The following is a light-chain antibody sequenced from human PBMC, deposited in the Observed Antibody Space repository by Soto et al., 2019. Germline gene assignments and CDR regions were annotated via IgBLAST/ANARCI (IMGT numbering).Light chain of an antibody. Sequence: AVVTQEPSLTVSPGGTVTLTCGSSTGAVTSGHYPYWFQQKPGQAPRTLIYDTSNKHSWTPARFSGSLLGGKAALTLSGAQPEDEADYYCLLSYIGAHVVFGGGTQLTVL. CDR1: TGAVTSGHY. V-gene: IGLV7-46*01. J-gene: IGLJ2*01. CDR3: LLSYIGAHVV. CDR2: DTS.